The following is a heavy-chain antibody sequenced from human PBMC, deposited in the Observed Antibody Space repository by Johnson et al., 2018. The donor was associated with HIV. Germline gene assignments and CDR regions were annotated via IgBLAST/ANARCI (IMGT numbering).Heavy chain of an antibody. D-gene: IGHD2-15*01. V-gene: IGHV3-64*01. J-gene: IGHJ3*02. CDR2: ISSNGGNT. CDR3: AKGLVVAASRDAFDI. Sequence: VQLVESGGGVVQPGTSLRLSCAASGFTFSTYAMHWVRQAPGKGLEYVSAISSNGGNTYYANSVKGRFTISRDNSKNTLYLQMNSLRAEDTAVYYCAKGLVVAASRDAFDIWGQGTMVTVSS. CDR1: GFTFSTYA.